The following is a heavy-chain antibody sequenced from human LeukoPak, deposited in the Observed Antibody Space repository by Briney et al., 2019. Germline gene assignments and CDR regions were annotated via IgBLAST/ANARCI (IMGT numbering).Heavy chain of an antibody. J-gene: IGHJ3*02. V-gene: IGHV3-23*01. CDR2: ISGSGGST. CDR3: ARDLGSGWSAGAFDI. Sequence: GGSLGLSCAASGFTFSSYAMSWVRQAPGKGLEWVSGISGSGGSTYYADSVKGRFTISRDNAKNSLYLQMNSLRAEDTAVYYCARDLGSGWSAGAFDIWGQGTMVTVSS. CDR1: GFTFSSYA. D-gene: IGHD6-19*01.